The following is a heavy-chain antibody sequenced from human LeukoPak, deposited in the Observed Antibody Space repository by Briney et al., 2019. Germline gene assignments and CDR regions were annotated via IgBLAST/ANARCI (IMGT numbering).Heavy chain of an antibody. CDR2: IYYSGGSGST. CDR1: GGTISSSRYY. Sequence: SETLSLTCTVSGGTISSSRYYWGWIRQPPGKGLGWIGSIYYSGGSGSTYSNPSLKSRVTISVDTSKNQFSLILSSVTAADTAVYYCARVGHIVAAGTYDWWGQGTLVTVSS. CDR3: ARVGHIVAAGTYDW. D-gene: IGHD6-13*01. J-gene: IGHJ4*02. V-gene: IGHV4-39*01.